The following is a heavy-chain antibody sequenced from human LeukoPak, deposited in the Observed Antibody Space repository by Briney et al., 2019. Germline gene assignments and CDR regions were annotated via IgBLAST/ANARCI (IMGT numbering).Heavy chain of an antibody. J-gene: IGHJ2*01. D-gene: IGHD3-16*01. CDR1: GYTFTSYG. CDR2: IIPILGIA. CDR3: ASRLAWYFDL. Sequence: GASVKVSCTASGYTFTSYGISWVRQAPGQGLEWMGRIIPILGIANYAQKFQGRVTITADKSTSTAYMELSSLRSEDTAVYYCASRLAWYFDLWGRGTLVTVSS. V-gene: IGHV1-69*04.